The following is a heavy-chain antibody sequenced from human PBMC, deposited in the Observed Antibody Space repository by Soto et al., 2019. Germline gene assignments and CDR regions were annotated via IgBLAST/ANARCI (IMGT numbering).Heavy chain of an antibody. Sequence: PSETLSLTCTVSGGSISSYYWSWIRQPPGKGLEWIGYIYYSGSTNYNPSLKSRVTISVDTSKNQFSLKLSSVTAADTAVYYCARDGYDSSGYWPYCGMDVWGQGTTVTVSS. CDR2: IYYSGST. J-gene: IGHJ6*02. CDR3: ARDGYDSSGYWPYCGMDV. V-gene: IGHV4-59*01. CDR1: GGSISSYY. D-gene: IGHD3-22*01.